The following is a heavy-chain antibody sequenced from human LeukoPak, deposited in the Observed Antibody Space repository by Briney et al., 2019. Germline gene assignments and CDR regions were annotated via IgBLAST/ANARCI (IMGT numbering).Heavy chain of an antibody. D-gene: IGHD6-13*01. CDR2: ISWDGGST. CDR1: GFTFSSYG. Sequence: PGGSLRLSCAASGFTFSSYGMSWVRQAPGKGLEWVSLISWDGGSTYYADSVKGRFTISRDNSKNSLYLQMNSLRAEDTALYYCAKVGPSWSLGDYMDVWGKGTTVTVSS. CDR3: AKVGPSWSLGDYMDV. J-gene: IGHJ6*03. V-gene: IGHV3-43D*03.